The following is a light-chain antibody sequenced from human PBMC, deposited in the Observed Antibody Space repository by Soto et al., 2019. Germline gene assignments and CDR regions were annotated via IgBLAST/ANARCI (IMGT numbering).Light chain of an antibody. Sequence: EIVMTQSPATLSVSPGERVTLFCRASQSVNSRLAWYQQKPAQAPRLLIYDASTRATGIPARFSCSGSGTEFTLTISSLQSEDFAVYYCQQYKNWPPQYTFGQGTKLEIK. J-gene: IGKJ2*01. V-gene: IGKV3-15*01. CDR3: QQYKNWPPQYT. CDR1: QSVNSR. CDR2: DAS.